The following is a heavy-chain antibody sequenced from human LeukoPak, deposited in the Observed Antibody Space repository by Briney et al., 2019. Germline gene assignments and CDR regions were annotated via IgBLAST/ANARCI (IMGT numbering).Heavy chain of an antibody. Sequence: PSETLSLTCTVSGGSISSYYWSWIRQPPGKGLEWIGYIYYSGSTNYNPSLKSRVTMSVDTSKNQFSLKLSSVTAADTAVYYCARSTLGYCSGGSCYHFDYWGQGTLVTVSS. CDR2: IYYSGST. J-gene: IGHJ4*02. CDR1: GGSISSYY. CDR3: ARSTLGYCSGGSCYHFDY. D-gene: IGHD2-15*01. V-gene: IGHV4-59*01.